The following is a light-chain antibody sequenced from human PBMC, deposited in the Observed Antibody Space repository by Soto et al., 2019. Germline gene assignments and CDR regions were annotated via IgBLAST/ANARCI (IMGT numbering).Light chain of an antibody. Sequence: QSALTQPASVSGSPGQSITISCTGTSSDVGGYNYVSWYQQHPGKAPKLMIYDVSNRPSGVSNRFSGSKSGNTPSLTISGLQAEDEADYYCSSYTSSSTLLDVFGTGTKLTVL. J-gene: IGLJ1*01. CDR3: SSYTSSSTLLDV. CDR2: DVS. V-gene: IGLV2-14*01. CDR1: SSDVGGYNY.